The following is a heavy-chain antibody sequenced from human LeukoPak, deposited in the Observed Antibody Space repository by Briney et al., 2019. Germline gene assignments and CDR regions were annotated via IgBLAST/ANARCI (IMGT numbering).Heavy chain of an antibody. Sequence: GASVRVSCKASGYTFISYDINWVRQAPGQGLEWMGWMNPNSGDTGYAQKFQGRVTMTRNSAISTAYMELSSLRPEDTAVYYCVRRLRGLDYWGQGTLVTVSS. CDR1: GYTFISYD. CDR3: VRRLRGLDY. V-gene: IGHV1-8*01. J-gene: IGHJ4*02. CDR2: MNPNSGDT. D-gene: IGHD3-10*01.